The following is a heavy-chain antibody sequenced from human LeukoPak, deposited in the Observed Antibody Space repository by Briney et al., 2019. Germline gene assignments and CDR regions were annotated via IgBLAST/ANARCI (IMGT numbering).Heavy chain of an antibody. Sequence: GGSLRLSCAASGFTFSSYGMHWVRQAPGKGLEWVAVISYDGSNKYYADSVKGRFTISRDNSKNSLYLQMNSLRAEDTAVYYCARDLTWGATHTLKYFDYWGQGTLVTVSS. CDR3: ARDLTWGATHTLKYFDY. D-gene: IGHD1-26*01. J-gene: IGHJ4*02. V-gene: IGHV3-30*03. CDR2: ISYDGSNK. CDR1: GFTFSSYG.